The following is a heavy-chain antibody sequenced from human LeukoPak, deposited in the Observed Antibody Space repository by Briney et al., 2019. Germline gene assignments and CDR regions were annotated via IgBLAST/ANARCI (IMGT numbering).Heavy chain of an antibody. CDR3: ARWGGSSSSRYYFDY. CDR2: MNPNSGNT. V-gene: IGHV1-8*02. J-gene: IGHJ4*02. D-gene: IGHD6-6*01. Sequence: ASVKVSCKASGGTFSSYAINWVRQATGQGLEWMGWMNPNSGNTGYAQKFQGRVTMTRNTSISTAYMELSSLRSEDTAVYYCARWGGSSSSRYYFDYWGQGTLVTVSS. CDR1: GGTFSSYA.